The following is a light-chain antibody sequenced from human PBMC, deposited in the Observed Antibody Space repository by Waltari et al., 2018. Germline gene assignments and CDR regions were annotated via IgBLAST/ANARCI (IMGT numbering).Light chain of an antibody. V-gene: IGKV3-20*01. CDR2: GAS. CDR1: ESVSRA. J-gene: IGKJ1*01. CDR3: QHYLRLPVT. Sequence: EIVLTQSPGTLSLSVGERATVSCRASESVSRALAWYQQKPGQAPSLRIYGASTRATGIPDRFSGSGSGTDFSLTISRLEPDDFAVYYCQHYLRLPVTFGQGTTVEI.